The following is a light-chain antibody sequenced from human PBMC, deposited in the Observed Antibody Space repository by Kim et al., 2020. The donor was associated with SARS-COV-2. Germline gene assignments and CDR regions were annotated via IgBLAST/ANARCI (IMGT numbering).Light chain of an antibody. CDR1: QSISSY. Sequence: ASVGDSVTITWRASQSISSYLNWYQQKPGKAPKLLIYAASSLQSGVPSRFSGSGSGTDFTLTISSLQPEDFATYYCQQSYSTPLTFGGGTKVDIK. CDR2: AAS. V-gene: IGKV1-39*01. CDR3: QQSYSTPLT. J-gene: IGKJ4*01.